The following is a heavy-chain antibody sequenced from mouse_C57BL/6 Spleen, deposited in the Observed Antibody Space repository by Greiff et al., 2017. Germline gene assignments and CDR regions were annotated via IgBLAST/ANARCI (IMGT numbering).Heavy chain of an antibody. Sequence: EVHLVESGEGLVKPGGSLKLSCAASGFTFSSYAMSWVRQTPEKRLEWVAYISSGGDYIYYADTVKGRFTISRDNARNTLYLQMSSLKSEDTAMSYCTRDRLYGSSPAWFAYWGQGTLVTVSA. J-gene: IGHJ3*01. V-gene: IGHV5-9-1*02. CDR3: TRDRLYGSSPAWFAY. CDR1: GFTFSSYA. D-gene: IGHD1-1*01. CDR2: ISSGGDYI.